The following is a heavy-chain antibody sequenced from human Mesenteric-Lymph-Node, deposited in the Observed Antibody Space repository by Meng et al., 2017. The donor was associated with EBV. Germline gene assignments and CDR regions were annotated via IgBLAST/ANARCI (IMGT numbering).Heavy chain of an antibody. CDR2: IYYTGST. Sequence: PCLFSSSHPLSLTCAVSSGSISIGNYYWSWIRQPPGKGLEWIGYIYYTGSTYYNPSLKSRVTISLDTSKNQFSLKLSSVTAADTAVYYCARDGDYGDYVLAFDIWGQGTMVTVAS. V-gene: IGHV4-30-4*01. J-gene: IGHJ3*02. CDR3: ARDGDYGDYVLAFDI. D-gene: IGHD4-17*01. CDR1: SGSISIGNYY.